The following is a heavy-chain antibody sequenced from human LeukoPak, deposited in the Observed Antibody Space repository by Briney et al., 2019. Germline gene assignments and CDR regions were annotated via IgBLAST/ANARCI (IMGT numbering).Heavy chain of an antibody. CDR2: IHYRGNS. D-gene: IGHD2-15*01. V-gene: IGHV4-59*01. Sequence: SETLSLTCAVYGGSFSGYYWSWIRQSPGKGLEWIGYIHYRGNSNYNPSLKSRVTMSVDTSKNQFSLKLSSVTAADTAVYYCVRDYCSVGRCSTGAWFDPWGQGTLVTVSS. CDR3: VRDYCSVGRCSTGAWFDP. CDR1: GGSFSGYY. J-gene: IGHJ5*02.